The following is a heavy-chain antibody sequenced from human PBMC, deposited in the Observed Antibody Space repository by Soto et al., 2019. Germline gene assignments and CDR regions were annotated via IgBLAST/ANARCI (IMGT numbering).Heavy chain of an antibody. D-gene: IGHD5-18*01. CDR3: AREVSHGYVLRGMDV. CDR1: KFTITSYW. Sequence: EVQLVESGGGIVQPGGSVRLSCAASKFTITSYWMHWVRQAPEKGLVWVSRINSDGSSISYADAVKGRFTISRDNAKNTLYLQMNSLRVEDTAVYYCAREVSHGYVLRGMDVWGQGTTVTVFS. CDR2: INSDGSSI. V-gene: IGHV3-74*01. J-gene: IGHJ6*02.